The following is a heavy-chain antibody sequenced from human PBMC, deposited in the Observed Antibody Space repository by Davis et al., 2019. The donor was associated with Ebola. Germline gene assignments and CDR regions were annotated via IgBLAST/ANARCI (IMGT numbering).Heavy chain of an antibody. CDR1: GYTFTGYY. Sequence: ASVKVSCKASGYTFTGYYIHWVRQAPGQGLEWMGWINPNSGGTNYAQKFQGRVTVTRDTSISTVYMELSRLRSDDTAVYYCARGSGFWNGYFMAYFDFWGQGALVTVSS. CDR3: ARGSGFWNGYFMAYFDF. V-gene: IGHV1-2*02. CDR2: INPNSGGT. J-gene: IGHJ4*02. D-gene: IGHD3-3*01.